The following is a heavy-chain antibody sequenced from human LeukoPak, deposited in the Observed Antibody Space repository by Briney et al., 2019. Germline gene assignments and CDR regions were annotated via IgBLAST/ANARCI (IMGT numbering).Heavy chain of an antibody. Sequence: SETLSLTCTVSGGSVSSGSSYWSWIRQPPGKGLEWIGYIYYSGSTNYNPSLKSRVAISEDTPRNQFSLKLSSVTAADTAVYYCARGLVDSSGYYYVHFDYWGQGTLVTVSS. V-gene: IGHV4-61*01. J-gene: IGHJ4*02. CDR2: IYYSGST. CDR3: ARGLVDSSGYYYVHFDY. D-gene: IGHD3-22*01. CDR1: GGSVSSGSSY.